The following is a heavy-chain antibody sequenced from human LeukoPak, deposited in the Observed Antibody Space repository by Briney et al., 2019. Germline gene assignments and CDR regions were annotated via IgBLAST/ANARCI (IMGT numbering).Heavy chain of an antibody. V-gene: IGHV3-11*01. CDR2: ISSSGGTI. Sequence: PGGSLRLSCAASGFTFSDYQMNCIRQAPGKGLEWVSYISSSGGTISYADSVKGRFTISRDNAKNSLYLQMNSLRAEDTAVYYCARDEYYYGSGADIWGQGTMVTVSS. CDR1: GFTFSDYQ. D-gene: IGHD3-10*01. J-gene: IGHJ3*02. CDR3: ARDEYYYGSGADI.